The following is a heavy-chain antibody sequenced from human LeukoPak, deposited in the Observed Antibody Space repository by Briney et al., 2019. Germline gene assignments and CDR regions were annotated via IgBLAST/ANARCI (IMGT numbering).Heavy chain of an antibody. CDR1: GFDFSSYA. V-gene: IGHV3-30*04. J-gene: IGHJ4*01. CDR3: ARGVGETLSGWTLDY. CDR2: IIYDGSNK. Sequence: GGSLRLSCAASGFDFSSYAMHWVRQAPGKGLEWMAVIIYDGSNKNYADSVKGRFTISRDNSRNTLYMIMNSLRVEDTAVYYCARGVGETLSGWTLDYWGHGTLVAVSS. D-gene: IGHD6-19*01.